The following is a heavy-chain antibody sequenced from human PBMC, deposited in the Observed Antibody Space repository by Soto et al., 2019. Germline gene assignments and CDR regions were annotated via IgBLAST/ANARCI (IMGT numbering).Heavy chain of an antibody. D-gene: IGHD6-19*01. J-gene: IGHJ6*02. V-gene: IGHV4-59*01. CDR3: VRFEGSGWYGNYYYGMDV. CDR2: IYYSGST. Sequence: SETLSLTCTVSGGSISSYYWSWIRQPPGKGLEWIGYIYYSGSTNYNPSLKSRVTISVDTSKNQFSLKLSSVTAADTAVYYCVRFEGSGWYGNYYYGMDVWGQGTTVTVSS. CDR1: GGSISSYY.